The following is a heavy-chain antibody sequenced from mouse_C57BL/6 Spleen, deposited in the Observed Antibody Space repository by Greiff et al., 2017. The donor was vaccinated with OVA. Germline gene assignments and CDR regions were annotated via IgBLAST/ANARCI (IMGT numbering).Heavy chain of an antibody. V-gene: IGHV1-12*01. J-gene: IGHJ4*01. Sequence: QVQLQQSGAELVRPGASVKMSCKASGYTFTRYNMHWVKQTPRQGLEWIGAIYPGNGDTSYNQKFKGKATLTVDKSSSTAYMQLSSLTSEDSAVYFCARGRSYYGNPYAMDYWGQGTSVTVSA. CDR1: GYTFTRYN. CDR2: IYPGNGDT. D-gene: IGHD2-1*01. CDR3: ARGRSYYGNPYAMDY.